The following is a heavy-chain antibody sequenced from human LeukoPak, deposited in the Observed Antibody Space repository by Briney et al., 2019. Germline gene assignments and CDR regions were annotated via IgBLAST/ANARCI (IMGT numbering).Heavy chain of an antibody. CDR1: GFTFSSYI. V-gene: IGHV3-48*04. CDR3: ARAPRAMDV. J-gene: IGHJ6*04. Sequence: GGSLRLSCAASGFTFSSYIMNWVRQAPGKGLEWVSYISSSSSTIYYADSVKGRFTVSRDNAKNSLFLQMNSLRAEDTAVYYCARAPRAMDVWGKGTTVTVSS. CDR2: ISSSSSTI.